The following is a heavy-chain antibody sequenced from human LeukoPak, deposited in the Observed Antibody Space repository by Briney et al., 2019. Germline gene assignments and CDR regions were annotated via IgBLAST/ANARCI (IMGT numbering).Heavy chain of an antibody. CDR3: AKDTRYSGSYYFVFDY. V-gene: IGHV3-23*01. CDR2: ISGSGGST. Sequence: PGGSLRLSCAASGFTVSSNYMNWVRQAPGKGLEWVSAISGSGGSTYYADSVKGRFTISRDNSKNTLYLQMNSLRAEDTAVYYCAKDTRYSGSYYFVFDYWGQGTLVTVSS. CDR1: GFTVSSNY. J-gene: IGHJ4*02. D-gene: IGHD1-26*01.